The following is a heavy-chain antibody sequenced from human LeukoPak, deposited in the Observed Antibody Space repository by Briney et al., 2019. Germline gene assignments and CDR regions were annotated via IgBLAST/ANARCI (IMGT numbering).Heavy chain of an antibody. D-gene: IGHD4-23*01. V-gene: IGHV3-23*01. J-gene: IGHJ4*02. CDR2: VSGGGTTA. CDR1: GFTFSSSS. CDR3: VKHDYGANMPFDY. Sequence: QPGGSLRLSCAASGFTFSSSSMSWVRQAPGEGLEWVSVVSGGGTTAYYTDSVRGRFTTSRDNSKNTVYLQMNSLRADDTAIYYCVKHDYGANMPFDYWAREPWSPSPQ.